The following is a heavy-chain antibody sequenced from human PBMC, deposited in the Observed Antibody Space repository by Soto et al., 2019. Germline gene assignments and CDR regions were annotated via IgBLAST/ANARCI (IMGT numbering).Heavy chain of an antibody. Sequence: SETLSLTCTVSGRSISSVNYYWSWIRQPPGKGLEWIGYIYYSGSTNYNPSLKSRVTISVDTSKNQFSLKLSSVTAADTAVYYCARLYGLDAFDIWGQGTMVTVSS. CDR2: IYYSGST. CDR1: GRSISSVNYY. V-gene: IGHV4-61*01. D-gene: IGHD4-17*01. J-gene: IGHJ3*02. CDR3: ARLYGLDAFDI.